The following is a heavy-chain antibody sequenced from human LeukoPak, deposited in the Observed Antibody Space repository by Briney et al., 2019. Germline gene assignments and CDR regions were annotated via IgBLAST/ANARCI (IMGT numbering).Heavy chain of an antibody. CDR1: GYTFTGYY. CDR3: ARGVRGGYYDILTGPPEDY. D-gene: IGHD3-9*01. Sequence: ASVKVSCKASGYTFTGYYMHWVRQAPGQGLKWMGWINPNSGGTNYAQKFQGRVTMTRDTSISTAYMELSRLRSDDTAVYYCARGVRGGYYDILTGPPEDYWGQGTLVTVSS. CDR2: INPNSGGT. V-gene: IGHV1-2*02. J-gene: IGHJ4*02.